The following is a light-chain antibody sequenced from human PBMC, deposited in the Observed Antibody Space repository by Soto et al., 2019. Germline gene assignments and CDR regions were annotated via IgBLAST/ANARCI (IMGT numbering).Light chain of an antibody. J-gene: IGKJ4*01. CDR3: QQSFSNVALS. CDR2: GAS. Sequence: DILLTQSPSSLSASVGDRVTVICRASQNIGTFLNWYQQRPGEAPELLISGASNLQSGVPSRFSGSGSGTDFTLTISGLQPEDFATYYCQQSFSNVALSFGGGTKVAI. V-gene: IGKV1-39*01. CDR1: QNIGTF.